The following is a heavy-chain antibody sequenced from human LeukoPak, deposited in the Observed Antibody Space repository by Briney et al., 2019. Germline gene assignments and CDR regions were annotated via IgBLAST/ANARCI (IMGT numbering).Heavy chain of an antibody. CDR3: ARDGIPYYDILPGSPSGWFDP. D-gene: IGHD3-9*01. Sequence: SSVKVSCNASAGTFSSYAISWLRQAPGQGLQRLGGIIPIFGTANYAQKFLGRVMITSGKYTSTAYLQQSSLRSEDTDVYYCARDGIPYYDILPGSPSGWFDPWGQGTLVTVS. CDR2: IIPIFGTA. J-gene: IGHJ5*02. V-gene: IGHV1-69*06. CDR1: AGTFSSYA.